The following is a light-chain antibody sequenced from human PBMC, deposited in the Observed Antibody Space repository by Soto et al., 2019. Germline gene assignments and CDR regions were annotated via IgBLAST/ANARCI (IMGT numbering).Light chain of an antibody. V-gene: IGKV1-6*01. CDR3: QQYDTLPIT. Sequence: AIQMTQSPSSLSASVGDRVTISCRASQGIRNDLGWYQQKPGKAPKLLIYAASSLQSGVPSRFSGSGSGTDFTFTISSLQSEDIATYYCQQYDTLPITFGQGTRLEIK. CDR2: AAS. CDR1: QGIRND. J-gene: IGKJ5*01.